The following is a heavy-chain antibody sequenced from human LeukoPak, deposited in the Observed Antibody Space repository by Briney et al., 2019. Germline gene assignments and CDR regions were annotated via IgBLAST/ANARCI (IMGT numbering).Heavy chain of an antibody. CDR2: INSDGSSTRYADSVKGRTT. Sequence: QSGGSLRLSCAASGFTFSSYWMHWVRQAPGKGLVWVSRINSDGSSTRYADSVKGRTTRYADSVKGRITISRDNAKNTLYLQMSSLRAEDTAVYYCTRSTGDRSFFDYWGQGTLVTVSS. V-gene: IGHV3-74*01. D-gene: IGHD7-27*01. CDR3: TRSTGDRSFFDY. J-gene: IGHJ4*02. CDR1: GFTFSSYW.